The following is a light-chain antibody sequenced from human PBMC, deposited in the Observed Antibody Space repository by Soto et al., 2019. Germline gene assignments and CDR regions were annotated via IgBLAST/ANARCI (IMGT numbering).Light chain of an antibody. J-gene: IGKJ1*01. CDR1: QSLLHSNGYNY. CDR2: LGS. CDR3: MQALQTPT. V-gene: IGKV2-28*01. Sequence: DIVMTQSPLSLPVTPGEPASISCRSSQSLLHSNGYNYLDWYLQKPGQSPQLLIYLGSNRASGVPDKFRGSESGTDFTLKISRVEAEDVGDYYCMQALQTPTFGQGTKVEIK.